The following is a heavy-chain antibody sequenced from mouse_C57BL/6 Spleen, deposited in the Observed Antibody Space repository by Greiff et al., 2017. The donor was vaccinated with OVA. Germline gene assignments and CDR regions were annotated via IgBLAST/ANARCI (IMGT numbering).Heavy chain of an antibody. J-gene: IGHJ1*03. CDR1: GFTFSDYY. CDR2: INYDGSST. CDR3: ARAPWDGWYFDV. V-gene: IGHV5-16*01. Sequence: EVQRVESEGGLVQPGSSMKLSCTASGFTFSDYYMAWVRQVPEKGLEWVANINYDGSSTYYLDSLKSRFIISRDNAKNILYLQMSSLKSEDTATYYCARAPWDGWYFDVWGTGTTVTVSS. D-gene: IGHD4-1*01.